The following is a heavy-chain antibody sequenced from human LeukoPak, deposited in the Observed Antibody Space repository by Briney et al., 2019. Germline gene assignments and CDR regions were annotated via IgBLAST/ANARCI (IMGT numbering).Heavy chain of an antibody. Sequence: ASVKVSCKASGYTFTGYYMHWVRQAPGQGLEWMGWISAYNGNTNYAQKLQGRVTMTTDTSTSTAYMELRSLRSDDTAVYYCARGQAQQLVQSLDYWGQGTLVTVSS. CDR1: GYTFTGYY. J-gene: IGHJ4*02. D-gene: IGHD6-13*01. CDR2: ISAYNGNT. V-gene: IGHV1-18*04. CDR3: ARGQAQQLVQSLDY.